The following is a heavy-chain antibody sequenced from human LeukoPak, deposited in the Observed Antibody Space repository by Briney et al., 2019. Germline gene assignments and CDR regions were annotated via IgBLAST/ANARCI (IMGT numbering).Heavy chain of an antibody. D-gene: IGHD6-13*01. V-gene: IGHV4-59*01. J-gene: IGHJ4*02. CDR3: ARGVCIAAAQYDY. CDR1: GGSISSYY. CDR2: IYYSGTT. Sequence: PSETLSLPCTVSGGSISSYYWSWLRQPPGKGLEWIGYIYYSGTTNYNPSLKSRVTISVDTSKNQFSLKLSSVTAADTAVYYCARGVCIAAAQYDYWGQGTLVTVSS.